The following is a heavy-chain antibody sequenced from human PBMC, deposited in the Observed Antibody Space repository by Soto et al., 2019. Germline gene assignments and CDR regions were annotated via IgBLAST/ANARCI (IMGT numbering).Heavy chain of an antibody. V-gene: IGHV4-59*01. J-gene: IGHJ4*02. D-gene: IGHD3-16*01. Sequence: QVQLHESGPGLVKPSETLSLTCTVSGGSINSDYWTWIRQPPGKGLDWIAYISYSGETNYNPSLKSIVNISIDMSKNQFSLKLSSVTAADTAVYSCARMRGFGEISPYFDPWGQGILVTVSS. CDR3: ARMRGFGEISPYFDP. CDR1: GGSINSDY. CDR2: ISYSGET.